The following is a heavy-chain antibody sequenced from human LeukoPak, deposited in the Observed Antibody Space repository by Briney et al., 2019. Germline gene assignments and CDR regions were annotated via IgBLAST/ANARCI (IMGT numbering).Heavy chain of an antibody. CDR2: ISSSSSYI. CDR3: ARATTYYYDSSGRPDPLDY. V-gene: IGHV3-21*01. J-gene: IGHJ4*02. CDR1: GFTFSSYG. Sequence: GGSLRLSCAASGFTFSSYGMPWVRQAPGKGLEWVSSISSSSSYIYYADSVKGRFTISRDNSKNSLYLQMNSLRAEDTAVYYCARATTYYYDSSGRPDPLDYWGQGTLVTVSS. D-gene: IGHD3-22*01.